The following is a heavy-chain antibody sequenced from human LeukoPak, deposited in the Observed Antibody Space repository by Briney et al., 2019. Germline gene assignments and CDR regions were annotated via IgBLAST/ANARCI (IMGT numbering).Heavy chain of an antibody. Sequence: ASVKVSCKPSGYTFSGFYIHWVRQAPGQGLEWMGWISPNSGGTDYAQRFQGRVTMTRDTSISTAYLQWSSLKASDTAMYYCARHAPLVRGVIYYFDHWGQGTLVTVSS. CDR3: ARHAPLVRGVIYYFDH. CDR1: GYTFSGFY. D-gene: IGHD3-10*01. J-gene: IGHJ4*02. CDR2: ISPNSGGT. V-gene: IGHV1-2*02.